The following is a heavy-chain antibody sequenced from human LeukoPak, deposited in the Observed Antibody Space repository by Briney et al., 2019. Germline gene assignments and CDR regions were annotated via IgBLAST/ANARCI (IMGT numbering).Heavy chain of an antibody. D-gene: IGHD4-11*01. V-gene: IGHV4-39*07. J-gene: IGHJ3*02. CDR2: IYSGGRI. CDR3: ARAPWAYGNYVHAFDI. Sequence: SETLSLTCTVSGGSFSGLYYWGWIRQPPGKGLEWIGSIYSGGRIYYNPSLKSRVTISVDTSKNHFSMKLTSVTAADTAVYYCARAPWAYGNYVHAFDIWGQERMVTVSS. CDR1: GGSFSGLYY.